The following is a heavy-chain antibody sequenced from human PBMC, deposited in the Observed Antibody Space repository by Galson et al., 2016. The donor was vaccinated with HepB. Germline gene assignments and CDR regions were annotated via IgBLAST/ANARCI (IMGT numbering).Heavy chain of an antibody. V-gene: IGHV3-74*01. CDR3: ARDPSCSGGTCYFDY. CDR2: LKSDGTST. Sequence: SLRLSCAISGFNFGSYWMHWVRQAPGKGLVWVARLKSDGTSTSYAESVKGRFTISRDSAKNTLYLQMNSLRAEDTAVYYCARDPSCSGGTCYFDYWGQGTLVTVSS. D-gene: IGHD2-15*01. CDR1: GFNFGSYW. J-gene: IGHJ4*02.